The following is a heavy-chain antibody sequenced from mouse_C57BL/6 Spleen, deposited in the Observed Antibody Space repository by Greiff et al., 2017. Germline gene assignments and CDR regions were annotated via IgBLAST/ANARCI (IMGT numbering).Heavy chain of an antibody. V-gene: IGHV1-69*01. CDR2: IDPSDSYT. CDR3: VRCTMYDGYPWYFDV. D-gene: IGHD2-3*01. CDR1: GYTFTSYW. J-gene: IGHJ1*03. Sequence: VQLQQPGAELVMPGASVKLSCKASGYTFTSYWMHWVKPRPGQGLEWIGEIDPSDSYTNYNQKFKGKSTLTVDKSSSTAYMQLSSLTSEDDAVYDCVRCTMYDGYPWYFDVWGTGTTGTVSS.